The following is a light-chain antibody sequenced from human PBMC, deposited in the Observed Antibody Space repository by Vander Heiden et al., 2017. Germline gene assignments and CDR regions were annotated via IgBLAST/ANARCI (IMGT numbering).Light chain of an antibody. CDR1: SSTIGRNT. CDR3: AAWDDNLNGVV. V-gene: IGLV1-44*01. J-gene: IGLJ2*01. CDR2: TND. Sequence: QSVLTQPPSASVTPGQRAPISCSGSSSTIGRNTVNWYQQLPGTAPKLLSYTNDERPSGVPDRFSGSKSGTSASLAISGLQSEDEADYYCAAWDDNLNGVVFGGGTKLTVL.